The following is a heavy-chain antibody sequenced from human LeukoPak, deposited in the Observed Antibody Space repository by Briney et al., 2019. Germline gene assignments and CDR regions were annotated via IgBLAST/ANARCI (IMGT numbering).Heavy chain of an antibody. CDR3: ARGNLDLRAFDI. D-gene: IGHD3-3*01. CDR2: ISWNSGSI. CDR1: GFTFDDYA. J-gene: IGHJ3*02. V-gene: IGHV3-9*01. Sequence: GRSLRLSCATSGFTFDDYAMYWVRQDPGKGLEWVSGISWNSGSIVYADSVKGRFTISRDNAKNSLYLQMNSLRVEDTALYYCARGNLDLRAFDIWGQGTMVTVSS.